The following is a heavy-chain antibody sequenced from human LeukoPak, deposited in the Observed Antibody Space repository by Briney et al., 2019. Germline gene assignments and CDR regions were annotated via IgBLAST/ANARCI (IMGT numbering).Heavy chain of an antibody. CDR1: GDSVSNKSAA. J-gene: IGHJ4*02. Sequence: SQTLSLTCAISGDSVSNKSAAWNWIRQSPSRGFEWLGRTYYRSKWYNDYAVSVKSRITINPDTSKNQFSLQLSSVTPEDTAVYYCARATMVRGVPLYYFDYWGQGTLVTVSS. CDR3: ARATMVRGVPLYYFDY. CDR2: TYYRSKWYN. D-gene: IGHD3-10*01. V-gene: IGHV6-1*01.